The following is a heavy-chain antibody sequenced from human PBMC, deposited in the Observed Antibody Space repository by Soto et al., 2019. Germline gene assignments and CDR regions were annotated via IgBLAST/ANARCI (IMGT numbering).Heavy chain of an antibody. D-gene: IGHD6-13*01. CDR1: GYTLTELS. CDR3: ATDFSSSWYLDAFDI. CDR2: FDPEDGET. V-gene: IGHV1-24*01. Sequence: ASVKVFCKVSGYTLTELSMHWVRQAPGKGLEWMGGFDPEDGETIYAQKFQGRVTMTEDTSTDTAYMELSSLRSEDTAVYYCATDFSSSWYLDAFDIWGQGTMVTVSS. J-gene: IGHJ3*02.